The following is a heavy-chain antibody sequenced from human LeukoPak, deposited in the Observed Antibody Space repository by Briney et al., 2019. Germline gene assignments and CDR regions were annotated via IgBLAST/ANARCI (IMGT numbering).Heavy chain of an antibody. D-gene: IGHD1-26*01. J-gene: IGHJ6*02. CDR2: INWNGGGT. CDR3: AKHMRATNTYSFFGLDV. CDR1: GFTFQDYG. V-gene: IGHV3-9*01. Sequence: GRSLRLSCAATGFTFQDYGLHWVRQPPGKGREWVSSINWNGGGTDYAESVKGRFTSSRDNAKNSLYLQLSSLRPEDTALYYCAKHMRATNTYSFFGLDVWGQGTTVTVCS.